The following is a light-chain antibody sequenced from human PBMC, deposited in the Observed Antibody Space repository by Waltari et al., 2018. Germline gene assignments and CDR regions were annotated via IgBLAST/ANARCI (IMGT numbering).Light chain of an antibody. Sequence: QSVLTQPPSVSGAPGQTVTISCTGSNSNIGAGYDIHWYQQLPGPVPKLLIYNTNSRPTGVPGRVSGSKIGTSASLVITGLQTEDEADYYCQTYDSSLNGFLIFGGGTRLTV. V-gene: IGLV1-40*01. J-gene: IGLJ2*01. CDR1: NSNIGAGYD. CDR3: QTYDSSLNGFLI. CDR2: NTN.